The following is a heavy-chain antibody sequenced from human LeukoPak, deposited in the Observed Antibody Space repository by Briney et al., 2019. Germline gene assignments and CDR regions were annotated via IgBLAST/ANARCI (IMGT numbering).Heavy chain of an antibody. V-gene: IGHV4-39*07. CDR3: ARHTWQWLPLDD. J-gene: IGHJ4*02. CDR1: GGSISSSSYY. CDR2: INHGGST. Sequence: PSETLSLTCTVSGGSISSSSYYWGWIRQSPGKGLEWIGEINHGGSTTYNPSLQSRVTMSVDTSTNQISLKMTSVTAADTAIYYCARHTWQWLPLDDWGQGTQVTISS. D-gene: IGHD5-12*01.